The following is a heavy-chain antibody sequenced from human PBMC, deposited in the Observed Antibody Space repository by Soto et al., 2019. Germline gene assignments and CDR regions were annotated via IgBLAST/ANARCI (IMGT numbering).Heavy chain of an antibody. V-gene: IGHV3-7*01. CDR1: GLTFSNYW. D-gene: IGHD3-10*01. J-gene: IGHJ4*02. Sequence: DVQMVESGGGVVQPGGSLRLSCISSGLTFSNYWMTWVRQAPGKGLEWVANIKQDGSQRHYVDSVKGRLTISRDNAKNSLYLQMNSLRAEDTAVYYCARPFGSGTYPLDYFDYWGQGTLVTVSS. CDR2: IKQDGSQR. CDR3: ARPFGSGTYPLDYFDY.